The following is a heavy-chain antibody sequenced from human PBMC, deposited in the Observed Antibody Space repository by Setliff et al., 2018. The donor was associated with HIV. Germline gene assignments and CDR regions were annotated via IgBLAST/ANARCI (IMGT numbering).Heavy chain of an antibody. Sequence: SETLSLTCTVSSDSIRFYYRTWIRQPPGKGLEWIGNVYYTGSTNYNPSLKSRITISIDTSKSQFSPKLTSVAAADTAVYYCARDSGGYNYGFAVGSFDYWGQGALVTVSS. CDR1: SDSIRFYY. J-gene: IGHJ4*02. D-gene: IGHD5-18*01. CDR3: ARDSGGYNYGFAVGSFDY. CDR2: VYYTGST. V-gene: IGHV4-59*01.